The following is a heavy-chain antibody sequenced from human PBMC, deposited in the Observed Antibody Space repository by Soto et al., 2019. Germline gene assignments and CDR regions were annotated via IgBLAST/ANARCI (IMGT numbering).Heavy chain of an antibody. D-gene: IGHD5-12*01. Sequence: ASVKVSCKASGYTFTDYYFHWVRQAPGQGLEWMGWINSKNGDTSYAQRFQDRVTMTRDTAINTAYMELTSLRSDDTAVYYCERNTVARELVYWGQGTLVTVSS. J-gene: IGHJ4*02. V-gene: IGHV1-2*02. CDR3: ERNTVARELVY. CDR1: GYTFTDYY. CDR2: INSKNGDT.